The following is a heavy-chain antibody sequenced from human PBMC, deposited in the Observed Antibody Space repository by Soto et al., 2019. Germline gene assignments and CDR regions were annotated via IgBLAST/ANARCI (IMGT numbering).Heavy chain of an antibody. CDR3: ARTGLGSVGFWFDP. Sequence: QVQLQESGPGLVKPSQTLSLTCTVSGGSISSGGYYWSWIRQHPGKGLEWIGYIYYSGSTYYNPSLKSRVTISVVTSKNQFSLKLSSVTAADTAVYYCARTGLGSVGFWFDPWGQGTLVTVSS. CDR1: GGSISSGGYY. J-gene: IGHJ5*02. CDR2: IYYSGST. D-gene: IGHD3-10*01. V-gene: IGHV4-31*03.